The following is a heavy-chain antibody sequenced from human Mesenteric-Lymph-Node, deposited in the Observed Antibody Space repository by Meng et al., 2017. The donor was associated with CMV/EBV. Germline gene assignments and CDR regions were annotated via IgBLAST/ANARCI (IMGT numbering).Heavy chain of an antibody. CDR3: ARATYDILTGYYTPLWPDY. V-gene: IGHV1-46*01. CDR1: GYTFTSYY. D-gene: IGHD3-9*01. Sequence: ASVKVSCKASGYTFTSYYMHWVRQAPGQGLEWMGIINPSGGSTSYAQKFQGRVTVTRDTSTTTVYMELSSLRSEDTAVYYCARATYDILTGYYTPLWPDYWGQGTLVTVSS. CDR2: INPSGGST. J-gene: IGHJ4*02.